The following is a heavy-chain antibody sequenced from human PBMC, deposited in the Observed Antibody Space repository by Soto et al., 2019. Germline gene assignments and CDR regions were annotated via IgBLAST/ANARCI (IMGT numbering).Heavy chain of an antibody. Sequence: PSETLSLTCTVSGGSISSSSYYWGWIRQPPGKGLEWIGSIYYSGSTYYNPSLKSRVTISVDTSKNQFSLKLSSVTAADTAVYYCARLNRFGARTQGIDYWGQGTLVTVSS. CDR2: IYYSGST. D-gene: IGHD3-10*01. V-gene: IGHV4-39*01. CDR1: GGSISSSSYY. J-gene: IGHJ4*02. CDR3: ARLNRFGARTQGIDY.